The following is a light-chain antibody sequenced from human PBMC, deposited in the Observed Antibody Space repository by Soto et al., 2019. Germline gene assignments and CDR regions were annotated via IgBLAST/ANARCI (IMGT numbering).Light chain of an antibody. V-gene: IGKV1-39*01. CDR3: QQSYSTLT. J-gene: IGKJ3*01. CDR1: QTISDY. CDR2: AAS. Sequence: DIPMTQSPSSLSASVGDRVTITCRTSQTISDYLNWYQHKPGKAPKLLISAASSLQSGVPSRFSGSGSGTDFTLTISSLQPEDFETYYCQQSYSTLTFGPGTKVDIK.